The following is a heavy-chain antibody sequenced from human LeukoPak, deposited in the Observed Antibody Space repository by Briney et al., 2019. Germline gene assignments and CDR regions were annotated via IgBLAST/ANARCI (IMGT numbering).Heavy chain of an antibody. J-gene: IGHJ4*02. CDR1: GFTFGTSW. CDR2: IKADGTEK. CDR3: SFSLNY. Sequence: GGSLRLSCAASGFTFGTSWMDWVRQAPGKGLEWVANIKADGTEKYYVDSVRGRFTISRDNAKNSLDLQMNSLRAEDTAVYYCSFSLNYWGQGTLVTVSS. V-gene: IGHV3-7*01.